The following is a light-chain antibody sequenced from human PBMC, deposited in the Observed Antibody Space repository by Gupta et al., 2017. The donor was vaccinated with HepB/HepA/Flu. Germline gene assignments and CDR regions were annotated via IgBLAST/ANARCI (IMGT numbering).Light chain of an antibody. J-gene: IGKJ4*01. Sequence: DIRVIQYPSTLSTSVGERVTITCRASEDIKTFLAWYQQQPGKAPKLLIYQTSNLQSGVPSRFRGSGSGTEFTLTISSLQPDDSATYYCQQYDTFSRPTFGGGTKVEI. CDR3: QQYDTFSRPT. CDR2: QTS. CDR1: EDIKTF. V-gene: IGKV1-5*03.